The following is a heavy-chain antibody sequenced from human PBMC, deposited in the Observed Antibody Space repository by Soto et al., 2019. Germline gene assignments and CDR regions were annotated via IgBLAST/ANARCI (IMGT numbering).Heavy chain of an antibody. V-gene: IGHV4-39*01. Sequence: SETLSLTCTVSGGSISSSSYYWGWIRQPPGKGLEWIGSIYYSGSTYCNPSLKSRVTISVDTSKNQFSLKLSSVTAADTAVYYRARRGSYFGVFDYWGQGTLVTVSS. J-gene: IGHJ4*02. CDR2: IYYSGST. CDR1: GGSISSSSYY. CDR3: ARRGSYFGVFDY. D-gene: IGHD1-26*01.